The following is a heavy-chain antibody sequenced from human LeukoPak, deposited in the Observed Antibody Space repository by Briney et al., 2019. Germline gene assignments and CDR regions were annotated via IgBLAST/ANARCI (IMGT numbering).Heavy chain of an antibody. Sequence: GASVKVSCKASGGTFSSYAISWVRQAPGQGLEWMGRIIPIFGTANYAQKFRGRVTITTDESTSTAYMELSSLRSEDTAVYYCARYGNYDILTGFQATYYFDYWGQGTLVTVSS. J-gene: IGHJ4*02. CDR2: IIPIFGTA. D-gene: IGHD3-9*01. V-gene: IGHV1-69*05. CDR3: ARYGNYDILTGFQATYYFDY. CDR1: GGTFSSYA.